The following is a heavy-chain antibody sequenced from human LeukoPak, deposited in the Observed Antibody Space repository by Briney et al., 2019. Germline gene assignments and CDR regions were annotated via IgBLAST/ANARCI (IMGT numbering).Heavy chain of an antibody. CDR2: IYSGGST. CDR1: GFTVSSNY. CDR3: ARGDYYDRSGCYFDY. J-gene: IGHJ4*02. V-gene: IGHV3-53*01. Sequence: PGGSLRLSCAASGFTVSSNYMSWVRQAPGKGLEWVSVIYSGGSTYYADSVKGRFTISRDNAKNTLDLPMNSLRAEDTAVYYCARGDYYDRSGCYFDYWGQRTLVTVSS. D-gene: IGHD3-22*01.